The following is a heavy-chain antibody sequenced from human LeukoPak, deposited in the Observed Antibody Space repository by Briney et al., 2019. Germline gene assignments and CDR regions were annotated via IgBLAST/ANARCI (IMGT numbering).Heavy chain of an antibody. CDR1: GFTFSSYA. J-gene: IGHJ4*02. V-gene: IGHV3-48*01. Sequence: PGGSLRLSCAASGFTFSSYAMSWVRQAPGKGLEWVSYISSSSTIIYYADSVKGRFTISRDNAKNSLYLQMNSLRAEDTAVYYCARPGFSHYFDSWGQGTLVTVSS. CDR2: ISSSSTII. CDR3: ARPGFSHYFDS. D-gene: IGHD5-12*01.